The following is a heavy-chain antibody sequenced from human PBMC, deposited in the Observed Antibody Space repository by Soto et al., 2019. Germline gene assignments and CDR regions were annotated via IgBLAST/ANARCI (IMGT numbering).Heavy chain of an antibody. CDR3: ARNLGYCSGGTCYSGGGFDY. V-gene: IGHV4-39*01. Sequence: QLQLQESGPGLVKPSETLSLTCTVSGGSISSSPYHWGWIRQTPGKGLEWIGSIYYSGTTYYNPSLRSRVTMSVDTSQNQFSLKLYSVTAADTAVYYCARNLGYCSGGTCYSGGGFDYWGQGTLVTVSS. J-gene: IGHJ4*02. D-gene: IGHD2-15*01. CDR1: GGSISSSPYH. CDR2: IYYSGTT.